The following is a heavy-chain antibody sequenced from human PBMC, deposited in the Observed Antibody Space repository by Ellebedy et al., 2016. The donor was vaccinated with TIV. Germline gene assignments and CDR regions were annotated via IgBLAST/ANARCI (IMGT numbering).Heavy chain of an antibody. Sequence: GESLKISCKGSGYSFTRHWIGWVRQMPGKGLGWMGNIYPGDSSTRYSPSFQGQVTISTDNPISTAYLQWSSLKASDTAMYYCRFGESTKEDDYWGQGTLVTVSS. CDR3: RFGESTKEDDY. CDR1: GYSFTRHW. CDR2: IYPGDSST. J-gene: IGHJ4*02. D-gene: IGHD3-10*01. V-gene: IGHV5-51*01.